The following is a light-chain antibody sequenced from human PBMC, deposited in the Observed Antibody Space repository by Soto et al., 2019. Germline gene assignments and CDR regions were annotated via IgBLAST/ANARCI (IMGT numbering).Light chain of an antibody. Sequence: IVVTQGPAPMSVSPGGRATLSCRASQSVSSSYLAWYQQKPGQAPRLLIYGASSRATGIPDRFSGSGSGTDFTLTISRLEPEDFAVYHCQQYGSSGTFGQGTKVDIK. CDR1: QSVSSSY. CDR2: GAS. CDR3: QQYGSSGT. V-gene: IGKV3-20*01. J-gene: IGKJ1*01.